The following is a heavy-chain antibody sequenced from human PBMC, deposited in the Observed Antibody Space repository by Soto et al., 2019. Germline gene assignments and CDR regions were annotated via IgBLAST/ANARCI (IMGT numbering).Heavy chain of an antibody. CDR1: GFTFSSYA. V-gene: IGHV3-23*01. D-gene: IGHD6-19*01. CDR3: ARRTRGAGWFDP. J-gene: IGHJ5*02. Sequence: PGGSLRLSCAASGFTFSSYAMSWVRQAPGKGLEWVSAISGSGGSTYYADSVKGRFTISRDNSKNTLYLQMSSLRAEETAVYYCARRTRGAGWFDPWGQGTLVTVSS. CDR2: ISGSGGST.